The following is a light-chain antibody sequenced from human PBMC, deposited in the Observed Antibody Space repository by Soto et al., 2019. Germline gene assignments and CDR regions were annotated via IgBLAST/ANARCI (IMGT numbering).Light chain of an antibody. CDR2: DAS. V-gene: IGKV1-9*01. CDR1: QGISSY. CDR3: QHYNSYSEA. Sequence: IPLTQSPSSLSASVGDIVTITCRASQGISSYLGWYQQKPGKAPNLLIYDASTLHSGVPSRFSGGGSGTEFTLTINGLLPEDVATYYCQHYNSYSEALGQGTKVDIK. J-gene: IGKJ1*01.